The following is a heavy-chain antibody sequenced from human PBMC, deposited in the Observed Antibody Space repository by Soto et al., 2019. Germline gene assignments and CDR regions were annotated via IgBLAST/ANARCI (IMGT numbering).Heavy chain of an antibody. J-gene: IGHJ4*02. V-gene: IGHV3-23*01. Sequence: AISGSGGSTYYADSVKGRFTISRDNSKNTLYLQMNSLRAEDTAVYYCAKALHFWSGYPDYWGQGTLVTVSS. CDR3: AKALHFWSGYPDY. D-gene: IGHD3-3*02. CDR2: ISGSGGST.